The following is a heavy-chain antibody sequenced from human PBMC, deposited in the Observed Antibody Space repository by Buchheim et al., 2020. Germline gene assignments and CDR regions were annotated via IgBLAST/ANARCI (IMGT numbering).Heavy chain of an antibody. Sequence: QLQLQESGPGLVKPSETLSLTCTVSGGSISSSSYYWGWIRQPPGKGLEWIGSIYYSGSTYYNPSLKSRVTISVDTSKNQFSLKLSSVTAADTAVYYCAKTYYDFWSGYYTGYYYYGMDVWGQGTT. CDR3: AKTYYDFWSGYYTGYYYYGMDV. J-gene: IGHJ6*02. V-gene: IGHV4-39*01. CDR1: GGSISSSSYY. CDR2: IYYSGST. D-gene: IGHD3-3*01.